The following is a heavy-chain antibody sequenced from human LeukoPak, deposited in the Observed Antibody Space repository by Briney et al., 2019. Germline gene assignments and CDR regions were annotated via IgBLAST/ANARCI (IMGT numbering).Heavy chain of an antibody. CDR2: ISGNGGSR. J-gene: IGHJ6*03. CDR3: ARAGVVRYVAWLINYYMDV. CDR1: GFTFTNHA. V-gene: IGHV3-64*01. D-gene: IGHD3-9*01. Sequence: GGSLRLXCAASGFTFTNHAMQWVRQAPGKGLEYVSAISGNGGSRYYANSVKGRFTISRDNSKNTVYLQMGSLRPEDMAMYYCARAGVVRYVAWLINYYMDVWGKGTTVTVSS.